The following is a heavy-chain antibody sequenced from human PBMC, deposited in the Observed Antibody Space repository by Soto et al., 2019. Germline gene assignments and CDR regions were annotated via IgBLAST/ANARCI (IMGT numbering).Heavy chain of an antibody. CDR3: ARDNFFGILHGGLAV. CDR1: GGSISSGDYY. D-gene: IGHD1-20*01. J-gene: IGHJ6*04. V-gene: IGHV4-30-4*01. CDR2: IYYSGST. Sequence: TLALTCTVYGGSISSGDYYWSWIRQPPGKGLEWIGYIYYSGSTYYNPSLKSRVTISVDTSKNQFSLKLSSVTAADTAVYYCARDNFFGILHGGLAVSSNGTMVTVSS.